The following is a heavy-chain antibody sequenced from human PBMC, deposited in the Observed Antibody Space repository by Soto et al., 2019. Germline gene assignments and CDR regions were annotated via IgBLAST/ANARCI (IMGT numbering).Heavy chain of an antibody. Sequence: PSETLSLTCAVYGGSFSGYYWSWIRQPPGKGLEWIGEINHSGSTNYNPSLKSRVTISVDTSKNQFSLKLSSVTAADTAVYYCARPEGYDFWSGYYRYWGQGTLVTVSS. J-gene: IGHJ4*02. CDR2: INHSGST. CDR1: GGSFSGYY. D-gene: IGHD3-3*01. V-gene: IGHV4-34*01. CDR3: ARPEGYDFWSGYYRY.